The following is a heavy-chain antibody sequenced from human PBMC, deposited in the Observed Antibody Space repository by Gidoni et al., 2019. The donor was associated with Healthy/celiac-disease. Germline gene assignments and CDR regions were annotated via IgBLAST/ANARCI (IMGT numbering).Heavy chain of an antibody. J-gene: IGHJ5*02. CDR3: AKFSSIAALIRENWFDP. D-gene: IGHD6-6*01. CDR2: ISGSGGST. CDR1: GFTFSSYA. V-gene: IGHV3-23*01. Sequence: EVQLLESGGGLVQPGGSLRLYCAATGFTFSSYAMSWVRQAPGKGLAWVSAISGSGGSTYYADSVKGRFTISRDNSKNTLYLQMNSLRAEDTAVYYCAKFSSIAALIRENWFDPWGQGTLVTVSS.